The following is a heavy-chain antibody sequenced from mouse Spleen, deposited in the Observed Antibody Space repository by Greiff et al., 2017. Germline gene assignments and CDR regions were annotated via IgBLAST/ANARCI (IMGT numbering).Heavy chain of an antibody. D-gene: IGHD1-1*02. CDR1: GYTFTSYW. V-gene: IGHV1-69*01. CDR3: AREGPYGYFDY. J-gene: IGHJ2*01. Sequence: QVQLQQPGAELVMPGASVKLSCKASGYTFTSYWMHWVKQRPGQGLEWIGEIDPSDSYTNYNQKFKGKATLTVDKSSSTAYMQLSSLTSEDSAVYYCAREGPYGYFDYWGQGTTLTVSS. CDR2: IDPSDSYT.